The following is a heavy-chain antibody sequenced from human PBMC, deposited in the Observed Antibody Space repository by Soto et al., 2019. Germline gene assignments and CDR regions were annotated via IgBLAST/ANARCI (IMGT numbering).Heavy chain of an antibody. CDR2: IWYDGSNK. D-gene: IGHD7-27*01. CDR1: GFTFSSYG. J-gene: IGHJ3*02. Sequence: GGSLRLSCAASGFTFSSYGMHWVRQAPGKGLEWVAVIWYDGSNKYYADSVKGRFTISRDNSKNTLYLQMNSLRAEDTAVYYCAREQRANWGSRGAFDNWGQGTMVTVSS. CDR3: AREQRANWGSRGAFDN. V-gene: IGHV3-33*01.